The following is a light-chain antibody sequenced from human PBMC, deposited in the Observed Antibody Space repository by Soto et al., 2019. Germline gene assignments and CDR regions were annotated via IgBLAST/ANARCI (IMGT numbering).Light chain of an antibody. CDR2: GAS. J-gene: IGKJ1*01. CDR1: QTLSRPY. Sequence: DIVLTQSPGTLSLSPGERVTLSCRASQTLSRPYFAWYQQKPGQAPRLLIYGASNRATGIPDRFSGSGSGTDFTLTINRLEPEDFAVYYCQQYDSSPQTFGQGTKVEIK. V-gene: IGKV3-20*01. CDR3: QQYDSSPQT.